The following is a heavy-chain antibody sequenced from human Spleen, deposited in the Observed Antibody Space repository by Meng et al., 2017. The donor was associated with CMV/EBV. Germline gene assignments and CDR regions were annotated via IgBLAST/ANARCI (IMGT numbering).Heavy chain of an antibody. Sequence: ASVKVSCKASGYIFTKYGVNWMRQAPGQGPEWMGWISAYNGDTLYAQKFQGRVSMTTDTSTSTAYMEVRSLKSDDTAVYFCARVPPPHYYDTSGPFDYWGQGTLVTVSS. CDR1: GYIFTKYG. J-gene: IGHJ4*02. D-gene: IGHD3-22*01. V-gene: IGHV1-18*01. CDR2: ISAYNGDT. CDR3: ARVPPPHYYDTSGPFDY.